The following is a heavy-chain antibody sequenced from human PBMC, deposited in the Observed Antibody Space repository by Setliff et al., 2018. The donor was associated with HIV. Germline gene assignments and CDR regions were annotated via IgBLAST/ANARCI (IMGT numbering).Heavy chain of an antibody. CDR2: ISSYNDNT. CDR1: GYSFTNYG. J-gene: IGHJ3*02. D-gene: IGHD2-15*01. CDR3: ARDDVGYCSGGSCYHLFDTFDI. Sequence: ASVKVSCKASGYSFTNYGISWVRQAPGQGLEWMGWISSYNDNTNYALNLQGRVTMTTDTSTSTAYMELRSLRSDDTAVFYCARDDVGYCSGGSCYHLFDTFDIWGQGTVVTV. V-gene: IGHV1-18*01.